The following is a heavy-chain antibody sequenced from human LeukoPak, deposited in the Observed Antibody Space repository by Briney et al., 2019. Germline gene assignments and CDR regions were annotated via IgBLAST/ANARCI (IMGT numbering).Heavy chain of an antibody. CDR1: GGSISSYY. J-gene: IGHJ4*02. CDR2: IYYSGST. Sequence: SETLSLTCTVSGGSISSYYWSWIRQPPGKGLEWIGYIYYSGSTNYNPSLKSRVTISVDTSKNQFSLKLSSVTAADTAVYYCARDLSLDYWRQGTLVTVSS. V-gene: IGHV4-59*01. CDR3: ARDLSLDY.